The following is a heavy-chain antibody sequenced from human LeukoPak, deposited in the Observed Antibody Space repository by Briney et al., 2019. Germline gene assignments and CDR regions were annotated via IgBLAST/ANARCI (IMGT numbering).Heavy chain of an antibody. V-gene: IGHV4-39*07. CDR3: ARVAAKTVDY. D-gene: IGHD2-15*01. CDR2: IFYSGST. J-gene: IGHJ4*02. Sequence: PSETLSLTCTVSGGSISTSSYYWGWVRQPPGKGLEWIGNIFYSGSTYYSPSLKSRVTISIDMSKNQFSLKLSSVTAADTAVYYCARVAAKTVDYWGQGTLVTVSP. CDR1: GGSISTSSYY.